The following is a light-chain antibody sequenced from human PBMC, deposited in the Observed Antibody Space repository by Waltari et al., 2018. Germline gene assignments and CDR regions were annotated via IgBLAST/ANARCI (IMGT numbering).Light chain of an antibody. CDR3: QQRNSYPIT. CDR2: TAS. J-gene: IGKJ5*01. CDR1: QGISSY. V-gene: IGKV1-9*01. Sequence: IQLTQSPSSLSASVGDRVTITCRASQGISSYLAWYQQKPWKAPKLLIHTASTLQSGVPSRFRGSGSGTDFTLSISSLQPEDFATYYCQQRNSYPITFGQGTRLEIK.